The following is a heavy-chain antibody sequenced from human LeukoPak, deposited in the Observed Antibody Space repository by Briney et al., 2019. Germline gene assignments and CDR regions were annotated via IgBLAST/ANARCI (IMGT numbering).Heavy chain of an antibody. V-gene: IGHV4-39*07. Sequence: SETLSLTCTVSGGSISSGSYYWSWIRQPPGKGLEWIGSIYHSGSTYYNPSLKSRVTISVDTSKNQFSLKLSSVTAADTAVYYCARERSWDTYYYDSSGYPNYYYYMDVWGKGTTVTVSS. CDR2: IYHSGST. CDR3: ARERSWDTYYYDSSGYPNYYYYMDV. J-gene: IGHJ6*03. D-gene: IGHD3-22*01. CDR1: GGSISSGSYY.